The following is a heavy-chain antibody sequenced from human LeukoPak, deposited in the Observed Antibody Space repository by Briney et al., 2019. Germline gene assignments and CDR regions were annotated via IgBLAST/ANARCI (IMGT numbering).Heavy chain of an antibody. D-gene: IGHD6-19*01. CDR2: INHSGST. CDR1: GXSFSGYY. Sequence: SETLSLTCAVYGXSFSGYYWSWIRQPPGKGLEWIGEINHSGSTNYNPSLKSRVTISVDTSKNQFSLKLSSVTAADTAVYYCARGSRQWLVDYWGQGTLVTVSS. V-gene: IGHV4-34*01. J-gene: IGHJ4*02. CDR3: ARGSRQWLVDY.